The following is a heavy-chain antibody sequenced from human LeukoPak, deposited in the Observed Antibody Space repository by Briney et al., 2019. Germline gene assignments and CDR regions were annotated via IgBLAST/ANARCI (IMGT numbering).Heavy chain of an antibody. J-gene: IGHJ4*02. V-gene: IGHV1-2*02. CDR1: GYTFTGYY. CDR2: INPNSGGT. D-gene: IGHD3-10*01. Sequence: ASVKVSCKASGYTFTGYYIHWVRHAPGQGLGQMGLINPNSGGTNYAQKFKGRVTMTRDMSISTAYMELSRLRSDDTAVYYCARDGASDVLLWFGELPRWGQGTLVTVSS. CDR3: ARDGASDVLLWFGELPR.